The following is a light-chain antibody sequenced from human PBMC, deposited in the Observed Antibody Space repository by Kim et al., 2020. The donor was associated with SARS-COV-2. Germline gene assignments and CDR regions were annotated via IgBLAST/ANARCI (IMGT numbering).Light chain of an antibody. J-gene: IGKJ1*01. V-gene: IGKV3-11*01. CDR3: QQRRT. CDR1: QSGSSY. CDR2: DAT. Sequence: ATLSWSAGERATRTCRASQSGSSYLAWYEQKPGQAPRLVIYDATNRATGIPARVSGSGSRTDFTLTISSLEPEDVAVYYCQQRRTFGEGTKVDIK.